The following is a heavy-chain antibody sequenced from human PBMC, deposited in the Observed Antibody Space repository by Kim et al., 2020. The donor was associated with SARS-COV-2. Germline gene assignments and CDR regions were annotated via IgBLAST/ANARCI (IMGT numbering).Heavy chain of an antibody. J-gene: IGHJ4*02. CDR3: ARGFCSGGNCYRNPSFFDY. V-gene: IGHV1-2*02. Sequence: QGRVTMTRDTSINTAYMELTSLRPDDTAVYYCARGFCSGGNCYRNPSFFDYWGQGTLVTVSS. D-gene: IGHD2-15*01.